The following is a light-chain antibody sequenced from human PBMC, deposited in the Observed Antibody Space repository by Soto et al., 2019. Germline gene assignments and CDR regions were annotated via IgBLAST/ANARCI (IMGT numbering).Light chain of an antibody. J-gene: IGKJ1*01. CDR2: KAS. Sequence: IEMTQSPYTLSASVGYRVTITCRASQSISSWLAWYQQKPGKAPKLLIYKASSLESGVPSRFSGSGSGTEFTLTISSLQPDDFATYYCQQYNSYRFGQGTKVDIK. CDR1: QSISSW. V-gene: IGKV1-5*03. CDR3: QQYNSYR.